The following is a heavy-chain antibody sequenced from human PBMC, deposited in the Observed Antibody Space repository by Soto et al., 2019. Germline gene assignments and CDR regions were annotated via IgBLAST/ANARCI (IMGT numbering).Heavy chain of an antibody. V-gene: IGHV3-21*01. Sequence: SLRLSCAASGFTFSNYKMNWVRQAPGKGLEWISAISSGDSYIYYADSVKGRFTISGDDAKNSLYLQMNSLRAEDTAVYYCARDVVRGSWFDPWGQGTLVTVSS. CDR2: ISSGDSYI. CDR1: GFTFSNYK. CDR3: ARDVVRGSWFDP. D-gene: IGHD3-10*01. J-gene: IGHJ5*02.